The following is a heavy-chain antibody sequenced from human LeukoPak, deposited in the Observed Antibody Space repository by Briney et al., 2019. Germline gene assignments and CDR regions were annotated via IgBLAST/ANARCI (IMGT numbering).Heavy chain of an antibody. CDR3: ARGLAPGYCSSTSCYGVGNWFDP. V-gene: IGHV1-8*02. CDR1: GYTFTSYD. CDR2: MNPNSGST. Sequence: VSVKVSCKASGYTFTSYDINWVRQATGQGLEWMGWMNPNSGSTGYAQKFQGRVTMTRNTSISTAYMELSSLRSEDTAVYYCARGLAPGYCSSTSCYGVGNWFDPWGEGTLVTVSS. D-gene: IGHD2-2*01. J-gene: IGHJ5*02.